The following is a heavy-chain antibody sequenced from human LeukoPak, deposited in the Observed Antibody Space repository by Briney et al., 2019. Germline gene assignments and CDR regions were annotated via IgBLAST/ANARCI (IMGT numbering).Heavy chain of an antibody. CDR3: ARCTTGRTFGSLREIKRSREIDY. CDR2: ISSSSSTI. CDR1: GFTFSSYS. J-gene: IGHJ4*02. D-gene: IGHD1-1*01. V-gene: IGHV3-48*04. Sequence: GGSLRLSCAASGFTFSSYSMNWVRQAPGKGLEWVSYISSSSSTIYYADSVKGRFTISRDNAKNSLYLQMNSLRVEDTAVYYCARCTTGRTFGSLREIKRSREIDYWGQGTLVTVSS.